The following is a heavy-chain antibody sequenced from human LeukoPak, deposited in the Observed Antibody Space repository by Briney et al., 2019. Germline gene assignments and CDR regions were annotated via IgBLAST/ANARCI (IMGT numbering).Heavy chain of an antibody. J-gene: IGHJ4*02. CDR3: VGYDFWSGYYIDY. D-gene: IGHD3-3*01. CDR2: IYYSGST. CDR1: GGSISSYY. V-gene: IGHV4-59*01. Sequence: SETLSPTCTVSGGSISSYYWSWIRQPPGKGLEWIGYIYYSGSTNYNPSLKSRVTISVDTSKNQFSLKLSSVTAADTAVYYCVGYDFWSGYYIDYWGQGTLVTVSS.